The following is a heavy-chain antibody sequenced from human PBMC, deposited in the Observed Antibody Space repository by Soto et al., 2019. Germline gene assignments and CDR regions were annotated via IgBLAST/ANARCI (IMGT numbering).Heavy chain of an antibody. CDR3: GRDHYGFNSIDS. CDR1: GYRFTNHG. Sequence: GASVKVSCKASGYRFTNHGISWVRQAPGQGLEWMGWISGNDGKTKYARKFQGRVTMTTDTSTSTAYMEMNSLRHDDTAVYYCGRDHYGFNSIDSWGQGTLVTVSS. D-gene: IGHD4-17*01. V-gene: IGHV1-18*01. J-gene: IGHJ4*02. CDR2: ISGNDGKT.